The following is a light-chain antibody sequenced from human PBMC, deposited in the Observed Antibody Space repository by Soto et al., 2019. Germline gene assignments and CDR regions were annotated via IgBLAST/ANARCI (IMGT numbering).Light chain of an antibody. CDR2: DAS. V-gene: IGKV3-11*01. Sequence: IVSTQSPSTLSLSPGERDTLSCRASQSVSSYLAWYQQKPGQAPRLLIYDASTRATGVPTRFSGSRSGAEFTLTINRLEPEDSAVYYCQQYGNSVTFGGGTKVDIK. J-gene: IGKJ4*01. CDR3: QQYGNSVT. CDR1: QSVSSY.